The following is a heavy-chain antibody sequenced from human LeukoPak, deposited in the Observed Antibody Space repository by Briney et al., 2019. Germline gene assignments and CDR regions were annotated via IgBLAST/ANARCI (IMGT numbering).Heavy chain of an antibody. Sequence: PGGSLRLSCAASGFTFSSYWMSWVRQAPGKGLEWVANIKQDGSEKYYVDSVKGRFTISRDNSKNTLYLQMNSLRAEDTAVYYCAKVETAAAATLRGFDYWGQGTLVTVSS. J-gene: IGHJ4*02. CDR2: IKQDGSEK. CDR3: AKVETAAAATLRGFDY. CDR1: GFTFSSYW. D-gene: IGHD6-13*01. V-gene: IGHV3-7*03.